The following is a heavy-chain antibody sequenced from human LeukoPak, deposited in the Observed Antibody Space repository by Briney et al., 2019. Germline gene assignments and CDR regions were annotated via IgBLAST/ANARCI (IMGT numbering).Heavy chain of an antibody. J-gene: IGHJ4*02. CDR1: GFTFGSHA. CDR3: GKTTVGYSSGQKPAWPVDY. D-gene: IGHD5-18*01. Sequence: GGSLRLSCEASGFTFGSHAMYWVRQAPGKGLEWVAGIFGSSGSPHYADPVKGRFTISRDNSRNTVYLQINSLRAEDTAVYYCGKTTVGYSSGQKPAWPVDYWGQGTLVTVSS. CDR2: IFGSSGSP. V-gene: IGHV3-23*01.